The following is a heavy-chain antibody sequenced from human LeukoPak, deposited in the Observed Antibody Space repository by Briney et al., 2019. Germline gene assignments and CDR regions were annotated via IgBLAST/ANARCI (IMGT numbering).Heavy chain of an antibody. CDR2: INQDGSEQ. Sequence: QTGGSLRLSCAASGFTFSSHWMTWVRQAPGKGLEWVANINQDGSEQYYVDSVKGRFTISRDSAKNSLYLQMNSLRAEDTAVYYCARVGYCSTTSCYWRAFDCWGQGTLVTVSS. J-gene: IGHJ4*02. CDR3: ARVGYCSTTSCYWRAFDC. V-gene: IGHV3-7*01. CDR1: GFTFSSHW. D-gene: IGHD2-2*01.